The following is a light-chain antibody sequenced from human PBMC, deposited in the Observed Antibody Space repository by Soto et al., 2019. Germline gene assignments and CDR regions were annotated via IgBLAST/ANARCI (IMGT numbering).Light chain of an antibody. V-gene: IGKV2-28*01. CDR3: MQALQTPPF. Sequence: DIVMTQSPLSLPVTPGEPASISCRSSQSLLHSNGCNYLDWYLQKPGQSPQLLIYLGSNRASGVPDRFSGSGSGTDFTLKISRVEAEDVGVYYCMQALQTPPFFGGGTKVDIK. CDR2: LGS. CDR1: QSLLHSNGCNY. J-gene: IGKJ4*01.